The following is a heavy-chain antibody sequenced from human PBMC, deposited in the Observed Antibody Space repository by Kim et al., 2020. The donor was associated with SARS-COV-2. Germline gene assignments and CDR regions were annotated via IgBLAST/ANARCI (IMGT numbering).Heavy chain of an antibody. CDR3: ARSRYSNYAFYYYYGMDV. J-gene: IGHJ6*02. CDR2: ISSSSSYI. V-gene: IGHV3-21*01. D-gene: IGHD4-4*01. CDR1: GFTFSSYS. Sequence: GGSLRLSCAASGFTFSSYSMNWVRQAPGKGLEWVSSISSSSSYIYYADSVKGRFTISRDNAKNSLYLQMNSLRAEDTAVYYCARSRYSNYAFYYYYGMDVWGQGTTVTVSS.